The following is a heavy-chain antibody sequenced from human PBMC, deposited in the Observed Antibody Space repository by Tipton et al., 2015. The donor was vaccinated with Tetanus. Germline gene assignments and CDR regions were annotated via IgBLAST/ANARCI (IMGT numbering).Heavy chain of an antibody. D-gene: IGHD6-6*01. Sequence: TLSLTCTVSGGSISNVVFYWGWIRQSPGKGLEWIESIYYTGSTYYNPSLKSRVTISVDTSKNQFSLELRSVTAADTAVYYCARQWQLVYFDSWGQGTRVTVSS. CDR2: IYYTGST. V-gene: IGHV4-39*01. CDR1: GGSISNVVFY. CDR3: ARQWQLVYFDS. J-gene: IGHJ4*02.